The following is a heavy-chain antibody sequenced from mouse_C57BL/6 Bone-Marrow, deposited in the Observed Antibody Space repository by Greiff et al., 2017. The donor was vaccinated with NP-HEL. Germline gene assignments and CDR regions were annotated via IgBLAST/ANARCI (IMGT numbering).Heavy chain of an antibody. V-gene: IGHV5-12*01. CDR3: ARPNWDFYAMDY. J-gene: IGHJ4*01. CDR1: GFTFSDYY. Sequence: EVQLVESGGGLVQPGGSLKLSCAASGFTFSDYYMYWVRQTPEKRLEWVAYISNGGGSTYYPDTVKGRFTISRDNAKNTLYLQMSRLKSEDTAMYYCARPNWDFYAMDYWGQGTSVTVSS. CDR2: ISNGGGST. D-gene: IGHD4-1*01.